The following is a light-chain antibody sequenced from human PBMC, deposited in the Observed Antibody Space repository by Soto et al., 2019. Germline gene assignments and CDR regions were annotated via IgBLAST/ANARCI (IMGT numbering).Light chain of an antibody. CDR2: DAS. Sequence: IVLTQSPATLSLSPGERATLSCRASQSISNYLAWYQQKPGQAPRLLMYDASNRAAGIPARFSGSGSGTDFTLIISSLEPEDFVLYYCQHRSNWPPTFGVGTRLEIK. V-gene: IGKV3-11*01. CDR1: QSISNY. CDR3: QHRSNWPPT. J-gene: IGKJ5*01.